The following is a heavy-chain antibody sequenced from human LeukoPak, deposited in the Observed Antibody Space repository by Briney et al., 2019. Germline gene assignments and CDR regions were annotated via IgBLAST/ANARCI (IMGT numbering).Heavy chain of an antibody. V-gene: IGHV4-59*12. CDR1: GGSISSYY. D-gene: IGHD6-13*01. J-gene: IGHJ4*02. CDR2: IYYSGST. CDR3: ARDGGGIAAAGTVDY. Sequence: SETLSLTCTVSGGSISSYYWSWIRQPPGKGLEWIGYIYYSGSTNYNPSLKSRVTISVDTSKNQFSLKLSSVTAADTAVYYCARDGGGIAAAGTVDYWGQGTLVTVSS.